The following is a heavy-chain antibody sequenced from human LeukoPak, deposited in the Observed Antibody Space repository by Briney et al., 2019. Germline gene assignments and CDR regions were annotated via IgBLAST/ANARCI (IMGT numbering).Heavy chain of an antibody. CDR1: GFTFDDYA. D-gene: IGHD3-22*01. CDR3: AKDMGPTYYYDSSGYFDY. CDR2: ISWNSGSI. V-gene: IGHV3-9*01. J-gene: IGHJ4*02. Sequence: GGSLRLSCAASGFTFDDYAMHWVRQAPGKGLEWVSGISWNSGSIGYADSVKGRFTTSRDNAKNSLYLQMNSLRAEDTALYYCAKDMGPTYYYDSSGYFDYWGQGTLVTVSS.